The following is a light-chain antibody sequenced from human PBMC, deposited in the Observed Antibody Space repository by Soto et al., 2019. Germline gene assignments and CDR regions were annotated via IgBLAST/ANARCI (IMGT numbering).Light chain of an antibody. CDR3: QQYNNWPRT. V-gene: IGKV3-15*01. CDR1: QSVSSN. CDR2: GAS. Sequence: EIVMTQPPATLSVSPGERVTLSCRASQSVSSNLAWYQQKPGQAPRLLIYGASTRATGIPARFSGSGSGTDFTLTISSLQSEDFAVYYCQQYNNWPRTFGQGTKLEIK. J-gene: IGKJ2*01.